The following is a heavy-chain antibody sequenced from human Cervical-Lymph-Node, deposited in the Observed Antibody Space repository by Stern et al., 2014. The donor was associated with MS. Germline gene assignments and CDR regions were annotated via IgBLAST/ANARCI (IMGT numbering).Heavy chain of an antibody. D-gene: IGHD5-12*01. J-gene: IGHJ3*02. CDR2: ISWNSGSI. V-gene: IGHV3-9*01. CDR1: GFTFDDYA. CDR3: AKDRLRGGAFDI. Sequence: EVQLVESGGGLVQPGRSLRLSWAASGFTFDDYAMHWVRQAPGKGLEWVSGISWNSGSIGYADSVKGRFTISRDNAKNSLYLQMNSLRAEDTALYYCAKDRLRGGAFDIWGQGTMVTVSS.